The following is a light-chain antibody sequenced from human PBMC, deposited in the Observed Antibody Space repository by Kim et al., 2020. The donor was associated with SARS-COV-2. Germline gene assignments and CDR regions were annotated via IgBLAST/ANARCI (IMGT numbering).Light chain of an antibody. J-gene: IGKJ2*01. CDR3: QQYGSSPFT. Sequence: EIVLTQSPGTLSLSPGERATLSCRASQSISSSYLAWYQQKPGQTPRLLIYGASSRATGIPDRFSGSGSGTDFTLSITTLEPEDSAVYYCQQYGSSPFTFGQGTKLEI. CDR2: GAS. V-gene: IGKV3-20*01. CDR1: QSISSSY.